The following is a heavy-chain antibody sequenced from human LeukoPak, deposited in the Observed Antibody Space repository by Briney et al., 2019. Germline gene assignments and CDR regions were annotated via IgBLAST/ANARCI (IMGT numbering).Heavy chain of an antibody. D-gene: IGHD5-12*01. CDR2: ISDDGSNK. Sequence: GGSLRLSCAASGFTFRSYGMHWVRQAPGKGLEWVAVISDDGSNKYYADSVEGRFTISRDNSKNTLYLQMSSLRAEDTAVYSCAKDQWDSGYDYPSYYYYYGMDVWGQGTTVTVSS. CDR3: AKDQWDSGYDYPSYYYYYGMDV. CDR1: GFTFRSYG. J-gene: IGHJ6*02. V-gene: IGHV3-30*18.